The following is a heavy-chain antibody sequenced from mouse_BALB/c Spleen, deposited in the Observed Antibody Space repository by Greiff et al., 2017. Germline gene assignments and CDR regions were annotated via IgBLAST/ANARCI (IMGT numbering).Heavy chain of an antibody. CDR2: ISYSGST. J-gene: IGHJ4*01. CDR3: ARRNFYGSSAMDY. V-gene: IGHV3-2*02. Sequence: EVKLVESGPGLVKPSQSLSLTCTVTGYSITSDYAWNWIRQFPGNKLEWMGYISYSGSTSYNPSLKSRISITRDTSKNQFFLQLNSVTTEDTATYYCARRNFYGSSAMDYWGQGTSVTVSS. D-gene: IGHD1-1*01. CDR1: GYSITSDYA.